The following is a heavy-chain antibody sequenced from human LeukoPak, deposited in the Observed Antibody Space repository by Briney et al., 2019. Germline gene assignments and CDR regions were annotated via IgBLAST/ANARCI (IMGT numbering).Heavy chain of an antibody. CDR3: AKDEVGGGNLDY. J-gene: IGHJ4*02. Sequence: GRSLRLSCAASGFTFSSYGMHWVRQAPGKGLEWVAVIWYDGSNKHYADSVKGRFTISRDNSKNTLYLQMNSLRAEDTAVYYCAKDEVGGGNLDYWGQGTLVTVSS. V-gene: IGHV3-33*06. CDR1: GFTFSSYG. CDR2: IWYDGSNK. D-gene: IGHD2-15*01.